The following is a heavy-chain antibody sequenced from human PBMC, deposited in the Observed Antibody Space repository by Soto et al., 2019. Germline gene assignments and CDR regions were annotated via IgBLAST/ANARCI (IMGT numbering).Heavy chain of an antibody. Sequence: GGSLRLSCAASGFTFRNYAMFWVRQAPGKGLEWVALISFDGSNKYYTDSVQGRFTISRENFRNTLYLQINSLRAEDTAVYYCVRDDYGSDDKDYWGQGTLVTVSS. V-gene: IGHV3-30-3*01. CDR2: ISFDGSNK. J-gene: IGHJ4*02. CDR3: VRDDYGSDDKDY. D-gene: IGHD3-10*01. CDR1: GFTFRNYA.